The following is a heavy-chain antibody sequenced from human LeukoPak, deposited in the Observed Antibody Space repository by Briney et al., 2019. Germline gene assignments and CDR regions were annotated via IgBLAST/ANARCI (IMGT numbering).Heavy chain of an antibody. D-gene: IGHD1-7*01. J-gene: IGHJ4*02. V-gene: IGHV3-7*01. CDR2: IKQDGSEK. CDR1: GFTFSSYW. CDR3: AREDDWNYEDY. Sequence: GGSLRLSCAPSGFTFSSYWMSWVRQAPGKGLEWVANIKQDGSEKYYVSSVKGRFTISRDNAKNSLYLQMNSLRAEDTAIYFCAREDDWNYEDYWGQGTLVTVSS.